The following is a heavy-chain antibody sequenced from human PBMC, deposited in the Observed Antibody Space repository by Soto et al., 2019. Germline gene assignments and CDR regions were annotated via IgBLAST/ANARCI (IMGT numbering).Heavy chain of an antibody. CDR1: GGSFSGFY. Sequence: PEKLCVTCAIYGGSFSGFYWSWIRQPPGKGLEWIGEINDSGTTNYNPSLKSRVTISADTSKTHFSLRLTSVTAADTAVYYCSRETSQNVYSHYGMDVWCQWPTVT. J-gene: IGHJ6*02. CDR2: INDSGTT. CDR3: SRETSQNVYSHYGMDV. V-gene: IGHV4-34*01.